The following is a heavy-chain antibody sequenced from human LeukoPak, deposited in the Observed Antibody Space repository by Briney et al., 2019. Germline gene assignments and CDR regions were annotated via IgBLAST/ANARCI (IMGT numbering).Heavy chain of an antibody. D-gene: IGHD5-18*01. Sequence: GGSLRLSCAASGFTFSDYVMIWVRQAPGKGLEWVSGITDSGDSTYYADSVKGRFTISRDNAKNSLYLQMNSLRAEDTAVYYCARDGRGYSYGSFDYWGQGTLVTVSS. J-gene: IGHJ4*02. V-gene: IGHV3-23*01. CDR2: ITDSGDST. CDR1: GFTFSDYV. CDR3: ARDGRGYSYGSFDY.